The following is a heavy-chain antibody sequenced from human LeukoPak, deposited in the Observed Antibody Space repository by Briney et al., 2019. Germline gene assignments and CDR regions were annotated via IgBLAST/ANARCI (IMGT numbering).Heavy chain of an antibody. CDR3: ARDGRASYYYYYMDV. V-gene: IGHV4-39*07. Sequence: SATLSLTCTISGGSISSSNYHWGGIRQPPGKGLEWIGSIYYSGTTYYNPSLKSRVTISVDTSKNQFFLKLTSVTAADTAVYYCARDGRASYYYYYMDVWGEGTTVTVSS. CDR1: GGSISSSNYH. J-gene: IGHJ6*03. CDR2: IYYSGTT.